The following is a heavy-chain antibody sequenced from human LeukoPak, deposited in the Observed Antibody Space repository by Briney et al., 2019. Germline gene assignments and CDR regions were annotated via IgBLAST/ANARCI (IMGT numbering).Heavy chain of an antibody. V-gene: IGHV3-21*01. J-gene: IGHJ3*02. CDR3: ARIIAHAFDI. CDR2: ISSSSSYI. Sequence: GGSLRLSXAASGFTFSSYSMNWVRQSPGKGLEWVSSISSSSSYIYYADSVKGRFTISRDNAKNSLYLQMNSLRAEDTAVYYCARIIAHAFDIWGQGTMVTVSS. CDR1: GFTFSSYS. D-gene: IGHD3-10*01.